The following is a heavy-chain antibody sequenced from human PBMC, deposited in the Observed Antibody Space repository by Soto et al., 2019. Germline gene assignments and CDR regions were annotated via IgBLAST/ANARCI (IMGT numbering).Heavy chain of an antibody. CDR3: ARYVSWGYFDY. CDR2: IYFSGST. V-gene: IGHV4-61*08. Sequence: QVQLQESGPGLMKPSETLSLTCSVSGGSVNSGGFYWSWIRQPPGKGLELIGYIYFSGSTNHNPSRKSRVTIALDTSKNQFSLKLSSVTAADTAVYYCARYVSWGYFDYWGQGSLVTVSS. D-gene: IGHD3-10*02. J-gene: IGHJ4*02. CDR1: GGSVNSGGFY.